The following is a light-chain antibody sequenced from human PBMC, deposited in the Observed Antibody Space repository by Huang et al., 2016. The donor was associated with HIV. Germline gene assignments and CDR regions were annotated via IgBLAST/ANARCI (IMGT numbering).Light chain of an antibody. CDR2: TAS. Sequence: DIQMTQSPSSLSASVGDRVTITCRASQSISSYLNWYQQKPGKAPKLLIYTASSLQSGVPSRFSGSRYGTDFTLTISSLQPEDFATYYCQQSYSSPNFGQGTKLEIK. CDR1: QSISSY. V-gene: IGKV1-39*01. J-gene: IGKJ2*01. CDR3: QQSYSSPN.